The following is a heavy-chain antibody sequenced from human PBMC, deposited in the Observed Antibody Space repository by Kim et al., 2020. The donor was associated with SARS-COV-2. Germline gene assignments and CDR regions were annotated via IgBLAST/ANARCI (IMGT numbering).Heavy chain of an antibody. V-gene: IGHV4-39*01. CDR3: ARQGYGSGGYGMDV. D-gene: IGHD3-10*01. J-gene: IGHJ6*02. CDR2: MYYSGST. CDR1: GGSISSSSYY. Sequence: SETLSLTCTVSGGSISSSSYYWGWIRQPPGKGLEWIGSMYYSGSTYYNPSLKSRVTISVDTSKNQFSLKLSSVTAADTAVYYCARQGYGSGGYGMDVWGQGTPVTVSS.